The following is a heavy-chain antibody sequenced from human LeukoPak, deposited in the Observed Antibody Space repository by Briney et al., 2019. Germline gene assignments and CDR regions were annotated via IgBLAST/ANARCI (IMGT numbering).Heavy chain of an antibody. CDR1: GFTFSTYW. V-gene: IGHV3-7*01. Sequence: GGSLRLSCAASGFTFSTYWMSWVRQAPGKGLEWVANIKQDGSEKYYLDSVKGRFTIYRDNAKNSLYLQMNSLRAEDTAVYFCTREAAAGIDYWGQGTLVTASS. CDR2: IKQDGSEK. J-gene: IGHJ4*02. CDR3: TREAAAGIDY. D-gene: IGHD6-13*01.